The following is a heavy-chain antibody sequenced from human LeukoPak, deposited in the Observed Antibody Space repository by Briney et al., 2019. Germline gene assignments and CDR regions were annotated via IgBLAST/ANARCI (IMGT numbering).Heavy chain of an antibody. CDR2: IYTSGST. Sequence: PSQTLSLTYTVSGGSISSGSYYWSWSRQPAGKGLEWIGRIYTSGSTNYNPSLKSRVTTSVDTSKNQFSRKLSSVTAADTAVYYCARDPLGFGEITRGQGTLVTVSS. J-gene: IGHJ4*02. D-gene: IGHD3-10*01. V-gene: IGHV4-61*02. CDR3: ARDPLGFGEIT. CDR1: GGSISSGSYY.